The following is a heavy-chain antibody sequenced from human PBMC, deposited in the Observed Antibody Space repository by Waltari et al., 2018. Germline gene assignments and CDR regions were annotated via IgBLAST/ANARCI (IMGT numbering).Heavy chain of an antibody. J-gene: IGHJ5*02. CDR1: GGTFSSYT. CDR3: AIGYSYGPNWFDP. D-gene: IGHD5-18*01. CDR2: ITRIVGIA. V-gene: IGHV1-69*02. Sequence: QVQLVQSGAEVKKPGSWVKVSCKASGGTFSSYTIIWVRQAPGQGFEWMGRITRIVGIANYAQKFQGRVTITANKSTSTAYMELSSQRAEETAVYDCAIGYSYGPNWFDPWGQGTLVTVSS.